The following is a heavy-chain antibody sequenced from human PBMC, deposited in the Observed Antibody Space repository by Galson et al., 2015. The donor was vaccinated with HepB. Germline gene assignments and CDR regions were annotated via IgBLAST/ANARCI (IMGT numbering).Heavy chain of an antibody. Sequence: SLRLSCAASGFTFSGYWMFWVRQAPGKGPVWVSYISGSGSTTIFYADSVEGRFTISRDNAKNSLYLQMTSLRAEDTAVYYCARATLGWFDPWGQGTLVTVSS. CDR3: ARATLGWFDP. D-gene: IGHD2/OR15-2a*01. V-gene: IGHV3-11*01. J-gene: IGHJ5*02. CDR1: GFTFSGYW. CDR2: ISGSGSTTI.